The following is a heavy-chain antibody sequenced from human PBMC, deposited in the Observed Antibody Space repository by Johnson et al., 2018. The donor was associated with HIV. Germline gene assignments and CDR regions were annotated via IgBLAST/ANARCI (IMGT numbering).Heavy chain of an antibody. D-gene: IGHD2-8*01. CDR1: GFTFSSYA. Sequence: VQLVESGGGLVQPGGSLRLSCAASGFTFSSYAMSWVRQAPGKGLEWVSAISGSGGSTYYADSIKGRFTISRDNSKNILYLQMNSLRAEDTAVYYCARDGNAGYCTNGVCYSDAFDIWGQGEMVTVSS. CDR2: ISGSGGST. CDR3: ARDGNAGYCTNGVCYSDAFDI. V-gene: IGHV3-23*04. J-gene: IGHJ3*02.